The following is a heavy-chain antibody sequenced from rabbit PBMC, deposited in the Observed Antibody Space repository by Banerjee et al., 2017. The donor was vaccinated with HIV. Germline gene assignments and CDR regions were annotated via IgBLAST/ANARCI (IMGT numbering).Heavy chain of an antibody. V-gene: IGHV1S43*01. J-gene: IGHJ4*01. CDR2: INTSSGNT. CDR1: AFSFSNKYV. CDR3: GRDRDGDAGYGSLAL. Sequence: QSLEESGGDLVKPGGSLTLTCTASAFSFSNKYVMCWVRQAPGKGLEWIACINTSSGNTVYASWAKGRFTISRSTSLNTVDLKMTSLTVADTATYFCGRDRDGDAGYGSLALWGPGTLVTVS. D-gene: IGHD6-1*01.